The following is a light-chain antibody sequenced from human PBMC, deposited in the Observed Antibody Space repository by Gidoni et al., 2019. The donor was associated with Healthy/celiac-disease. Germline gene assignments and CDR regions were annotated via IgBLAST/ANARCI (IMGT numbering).Light chain of an antibody. Sequence: ALTQPASVSGAPGESITISCTGTSSDVGSYNLVSWYQQHPGKAPKLMIYEGSKRPSGVSNRFSGSKAGNTASLTISGLQAEDEADYYCCSYAGSSTPYVFGTGTKVTVL. CDR3: CSYAGSSTPYV. CDR2: EGS. CDR1: SSDVGSYNL. J-gene: IGLJ1*01. V-gene: IGLV2-23*01.